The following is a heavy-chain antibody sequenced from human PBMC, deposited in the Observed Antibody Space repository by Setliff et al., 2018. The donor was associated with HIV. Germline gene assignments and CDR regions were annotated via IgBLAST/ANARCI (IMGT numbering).Heavy chain of an antibody. CDR1: GYSFTAYG. V-gene: IGHV1-18*01. CDR3: ARDVFAYYYGSGSYIDY. J-gene: IGHJ4*02. Sequence: ASVKVSCKASGYSFTAYGISWVRQAPGQGFEWMGWISAYNGNTNYAQKFRGRVTMTTDTSTSTAYMEPRSLKSDDTAVYYCARDVFAYYYGSGSYIDYWGQGTLVTVSS. CDR2: ISAYNGNT. D-gene: IGHD3-10*01.